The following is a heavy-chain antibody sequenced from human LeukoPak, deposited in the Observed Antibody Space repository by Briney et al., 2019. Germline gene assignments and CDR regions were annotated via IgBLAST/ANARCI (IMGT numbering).Heavy chain of an antibody. D-gene: IGHD3-22*01. CDR3: ARGYYDSSGRPYYFDY. Sequence: GGSLRLSCAASGFTFSSYWMSWVRQAPGKGLEWVANIKQDGSEKYYVDSVKGRFTTSGDNAKNSLYLQMNSLRAEDTAVYYCARGYYDSSGRPYYFDYWGQGTLVTVSS. V-gene: IGHV3-7*01. J-gene: IGHJ4*02. CDR1: GFTFSSYW. CDR2: IKQDGSEK.